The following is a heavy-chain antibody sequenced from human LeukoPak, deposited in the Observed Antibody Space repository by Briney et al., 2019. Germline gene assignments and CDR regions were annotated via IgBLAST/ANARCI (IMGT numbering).Heavy chain of an antibody. D-gene: IGHD6-6*01. J-gene: IGHJ3*02. V-gene: IGHV1-2*02. CDR2: INPNSGGT. CDR1: GYTFTGYY. CDR3: ARDQLLGAFDI. Sequence: GASVKVSCKASGYTFTGYYIHWVRQAPGQGLEWMGWINPNSGGTNYAQKFQGRVTITADKSTSTAYMELSSLRSEDTAVYYCARDQLLGAFDIWGQGTMVTVSS.